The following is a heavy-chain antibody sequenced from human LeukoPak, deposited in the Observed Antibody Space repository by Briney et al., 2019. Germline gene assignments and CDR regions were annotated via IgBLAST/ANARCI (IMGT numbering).Heavy chain of an antibody. Sequence: GASVKVSCKASGYTFTGYYMHWVRQAPGQGLEWMGWINPNSGGTNYAQKFQGRVTMTRDTSISTAYMELSRLRSDDTAVYYCAVVGCSLRTSITMVRGAREYYFDYWGQGTLVTVSS. V-gene: IGHV1-2*02. D-gene: IGHD3-10*01. J-gene: IGHJ4*02. CDR1: GYTFTGYY. CDR3: AVVGCSLRTSITMVRGAREYYFDY. CDR2: INPNSGGT.